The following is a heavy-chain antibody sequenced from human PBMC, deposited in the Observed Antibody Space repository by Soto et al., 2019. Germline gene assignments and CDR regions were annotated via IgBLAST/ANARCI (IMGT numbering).Heavy chain of an antibody. CDR2: IIPICGTA. Sequence: QVQLVQSGAEVKKPGSSVKVSCKASGGTFRSYSINWVRQAPGQGLEWMGEIIPICGTANYAQKFQGRVTITADESTSTAYMELSSLRSEDTAVYYCARDGGRHSGGIDYWGQGTLVTVSS. CDR3: ARDGGRHSGGIDY. D-gene: IGHD1-26*01. V-gene: IGHV1-69*01. J-gene: IGHJ4*02. CDR1: GGTFRSYS.